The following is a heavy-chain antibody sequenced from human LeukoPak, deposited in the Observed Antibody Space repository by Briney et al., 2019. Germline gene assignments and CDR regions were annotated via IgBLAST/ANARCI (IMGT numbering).Heavy chain of an antibody. D-gene: IGHD5-18*01. CDR2: INPNSGGT. J-gene: IGHJ4*02. Sequence: ASVKVSCKASGYTFTGYYMHWVRQAPGQGLEWMGWINPNSGGTNYAQKFQGRVTMTRDTSTSTVYMELSSLRSEDTAVYYCASGYSYGPFDYWGQGTLVTVSS. V-gene: IGHV1-2*02. CDR1: GYTFTGYY. CDR3: ASGYSYGPFDY.